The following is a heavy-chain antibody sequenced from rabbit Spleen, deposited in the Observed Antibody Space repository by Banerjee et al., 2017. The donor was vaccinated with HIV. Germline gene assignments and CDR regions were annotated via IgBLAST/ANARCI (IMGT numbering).Heavy chain of an antibody. CDR3: ARSTYGYDDYGDLYYAAMDL. J-gene: IGHJ6*01. V-gene: IGHV1S45*01. Sequence: QEQLVESGGGLVKPEGSLKLSCTASGFSFSNKAVMCWVRQTPGKGLEWIACINDVTGKAVYANWAKGRFTISKTSSTTVTLQMTSLTAADTATYFCARSTYGYDDYGDLYYAAMDLWGPGTLVTVS. CDR2: INDVTGKA. D-gene: IGHD2-1*01. CDR1: GFSFSNKAV.